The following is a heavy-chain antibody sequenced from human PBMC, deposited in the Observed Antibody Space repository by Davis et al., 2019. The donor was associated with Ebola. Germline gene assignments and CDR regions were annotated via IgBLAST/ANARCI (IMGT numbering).Heavy chain of an antibody. CDR3: ATTPQYSSGQNKPFDY. CDR1: GFPITNYW. Sequence: HTGGSLRLSCAVSGFPITNYWTHWVRQAPGKGLVWVSRIKSDGSTIYADSVKGRFTISRDNAKNTLYLQMNSLRAEDTAVYYCATTPQYSSGQNKPFDYWGQGTLVTVSS. D-gene: IGHD6-19*01. CDR2: IKSDGST. V-gene: IGHV3-74*01. J-gene: IGHJ4*02.